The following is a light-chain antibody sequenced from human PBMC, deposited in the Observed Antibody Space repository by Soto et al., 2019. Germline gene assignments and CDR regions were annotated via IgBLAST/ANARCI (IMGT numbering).Light chain of an antibody. Sequence: QSVLTQSPSASASLGASVKLTCTLSSGHSSYAIAWHQQQPEKGPRYLMKLNSDGSHSKGDGIPDRFSGSSSGAERYLTISIHQYEDEADYYCQTWGTGIQVFGTGTKVTVL. V-gene: IGLV4-69*01. CDR1: SGHSSYA. CDR2: LNSDGSH. J-gene: IGLJ1*01. CDR3: QTWGTGIQV.